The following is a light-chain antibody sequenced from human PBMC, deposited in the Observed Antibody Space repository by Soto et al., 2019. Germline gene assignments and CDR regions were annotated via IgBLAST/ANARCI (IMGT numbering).Light chain of an antibody. J-gene: IGKJ5*01. CDR3: QQSFTTPS. Sequence: IKMTQSPSSLSASDGDRVNITCRASQTVSSYLNWYQQKPGTVPKLLIYATSNLQSGVPSRFSGRGFGTDFTLTISSLQPEDFATYYCQQSFTTPSFGQGTLLEIK. V-gene: IGKV1-39*01. CDR1: QTVSSY. CDR2: ATS.